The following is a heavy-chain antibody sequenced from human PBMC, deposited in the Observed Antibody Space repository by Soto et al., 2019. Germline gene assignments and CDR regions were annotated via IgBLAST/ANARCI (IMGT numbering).Heavy chain of an antibody. CDR2: IIPKFGTT. D-gene: IGHD4-17*01. Sequence: QVQLVQSGAEVKKPGSSVKVSCKASGGSFSTYGINWVRLAPGQGLEWMGGIIPKFGTTNYAQKFQGRVTITADESTNTAYMELNYLRSEDTAVYFCARELDPYYGGNSLSLDYWGQGTRVTISS. J-gene: IGHJ4*02. V-gene: IGHV1-69*13. CDR3: ARELDPYYGGNSLSLDY. CDR1: GGSFSTYG.